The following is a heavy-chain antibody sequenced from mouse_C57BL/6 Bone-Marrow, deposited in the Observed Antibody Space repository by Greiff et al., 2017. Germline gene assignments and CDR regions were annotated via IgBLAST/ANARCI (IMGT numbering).Heavy chain of an antibody. J-gene: IGHJ2*01. V-gene: IGHV1-50*01. Sequence: QVQLQQSGAELVKPGASVKLSCKASGYTFTSYWMQWVKQRPGQGLEWIGEIDPSDSYTNYNQKFKGKATLTVDTSSSTAYMQLSSLTSEDSAVYYCARWGYGYDLYYFDYWGQGTTLTVSS. D-gene: IGHD2-2*01. CDR1: GYTFTSYW. CDR3: ARWGYGYDLYYFDY. CDR2: IDPSDSYT.